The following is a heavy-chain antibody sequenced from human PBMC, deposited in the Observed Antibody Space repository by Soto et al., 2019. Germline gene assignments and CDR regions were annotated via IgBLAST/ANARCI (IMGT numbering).Heavy chain of an antibody. J-gene: IGHJ6*02. CDR1: GFTFISYE. CDR3: AKRPPYGMDV. CDR2: ISSSGNYI. Sequence: GGSLRLSCAASGFTFISYEMNWVRQTPGKGLEWVSSISSSGNYIYYADSVKGRFTISRDNPKNSLFLLMTSLRPEDTAVYYCAKRPPYGMDVWGQGTTVTVSS. V-gene: IGHV3-21*01.